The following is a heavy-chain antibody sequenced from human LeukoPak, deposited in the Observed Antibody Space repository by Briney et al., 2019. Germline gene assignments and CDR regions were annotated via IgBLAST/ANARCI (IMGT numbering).Heavy chain of an antibody. CDR1: GYTFTSYY. D-gene: IGHD1-1*01. J-gene: IGHJ3*02. CDR3: ARAPHGNAFDI. Sequence: ASVKVSCKASGYTFTSYYMHWVRQAPGQGLEWMGWISAYNGNTNYAQKLQGRVTMTTDTSTSTAYMELRSLRSDDTAVYYCARAPHGNAFDIWGQGTMVTVSS. CDR2: ISAYNGNT. V-gene: IGHV1-18*04.